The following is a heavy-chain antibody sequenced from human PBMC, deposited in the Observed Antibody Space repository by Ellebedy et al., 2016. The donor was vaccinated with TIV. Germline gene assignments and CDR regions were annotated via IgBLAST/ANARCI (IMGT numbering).Heavy chain of an antibody. J-gene: IGHJ4*02. CDR1: GFTFSSYW. CDR2: INTDGSTT. Sequence: GESLKISCAASGFTFSSYWMHWVRQAPGKGLVWVSHINTDGSTTYYADSVKGRFTISRDNSKNTLYLQMNSLRAEDTAVYYCAKDLVDFGGEVDYWGQGTLVTVSS. CDR3: AKDLVDFGGEVDY. V-gene: IGHV3-74*01. D-gene: IGHD3-16*01.